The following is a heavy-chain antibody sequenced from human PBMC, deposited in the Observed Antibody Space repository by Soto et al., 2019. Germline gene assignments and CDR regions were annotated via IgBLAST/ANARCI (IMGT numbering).Heavy chain of an antibody. CDR3: ARDNRCSSTSCPTTYYYGMDV. D-gene: IGHD2-2*01. Sequence: PSETLSLTCAVSGGSISSSNWWSWVRQPPGKGLEWIGEIYHSGSTNYNPSLKSRVTISVDKSKNQFSLKLSSVTAADTAVYYCARDNRCSSTSCPTTYYYGMDVWGQGTTVTVSS. V-gene: IGHV4-4*02. CDR1: GGSISSSNW. J-gene: IGHJ6*02. CDR2: IYHSGST.